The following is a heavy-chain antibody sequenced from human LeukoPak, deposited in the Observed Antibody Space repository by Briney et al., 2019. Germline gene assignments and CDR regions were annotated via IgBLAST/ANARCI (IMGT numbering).Heavy chain of an antibody. CDR2: MYYSGTT. D-gene: IGHD2/OR15-2a*01. CDR3: ATSEKNRFYIHA. Sequence: NPSETLSLTCTVSGDSINVYSWNWIRQSPGKGLEWIAYMYYSGTTNYNPSLENRVAISLDLSRHQFSLRLNSVTAADTAVYFCATSEKNRFYIHAWGQGTTVIVSS. CDR1: GDSINVYS. V-gene: IGHV4-59*01. J-gene: IGHJ6*02.